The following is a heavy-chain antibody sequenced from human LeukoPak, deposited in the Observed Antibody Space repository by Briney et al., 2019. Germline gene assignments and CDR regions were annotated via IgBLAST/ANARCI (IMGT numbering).Heavy chain of an antibody. J-gene: IGHJ6*03. CDR2: ISSSGST. CDR1: GGSISSRSGY. CDR3: ARRRVLPPDVPDRADYYLDV. Sequence: PSETLSLTCTVSGGSISSRSGYWGWVRQPPGKGLEWIASISSSGSTYYNPSLKSRVSISVDSFRNHFSLKLSSVTAADTAVYYCARRRVLPPDVPDRADYYLDVWGKGTAVTVSS. D-gene: IGHD2-2*01. V-gene: IGHV4-39*02.